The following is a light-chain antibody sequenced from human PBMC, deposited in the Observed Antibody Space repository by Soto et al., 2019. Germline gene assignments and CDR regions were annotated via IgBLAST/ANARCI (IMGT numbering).Light chain of an antibody. CDR1: QFINIY. V-gene: IGKV1-39*01. CDR2: GAS. Sequence: DIQMTQSPSSLSASVGDRVNITCRASQFINIYLNWYQQKPGKAPNLLIYGASSLQSGVPSRFSGSGSGTDFTLTIGSLQPDDFAAYYCQQSYISPTTFGQGTKLEIK. CDR3: QQSYISPTT. J-gene: IGKJ2*01.